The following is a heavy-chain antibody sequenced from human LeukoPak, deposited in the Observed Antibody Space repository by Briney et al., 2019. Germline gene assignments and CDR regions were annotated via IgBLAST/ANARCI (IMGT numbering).Heavy chain of an antibody. CDR3: ARERAGTVTYDY. Sequence: SETLSLTCTVSGGSISSGGYYWSWIRQHPGKGLEWIGYIYYSGSTYYNPSLKSRVTISVDTSKNQFSLKLSSVTAADTAVYYCARERAGTVTYDYWGQGTLVTVSS. V-gene: IGHV4-31*03. CDR2: IYYSGST. D-gene: IGHD4-17*01. J-gene: IGHJ4*02. CDR1: GGSISSGGYY.